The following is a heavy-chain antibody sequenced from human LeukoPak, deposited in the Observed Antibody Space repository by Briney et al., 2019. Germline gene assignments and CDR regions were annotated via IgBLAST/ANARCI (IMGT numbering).Heavy chain of an antibody. J-gene: IGHJ5*02. Sequence: GRSLRLSCAASGFTFSSYGMHWVRQAPGKGLEWVAVISSDGSIKYYADSVKGRFTISRDNSKNTLYLQMSSLRAEDTAIYYCANGFTWFVAWGQGTLVTVSS. CDR3: ANGFTWFVA. CDR2: ISSDGSIK. V-gene: IGHV3-30*18. D-gene: IGHD3-10*01. CDR1: GFTFSSYG.